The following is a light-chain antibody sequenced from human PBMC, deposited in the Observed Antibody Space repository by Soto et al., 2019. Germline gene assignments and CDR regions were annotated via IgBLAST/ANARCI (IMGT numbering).Light chain of an antibody. V-gene: IGLV1-44*01. CDR1: RSNIGDNT. J-gene: IGLJ2*01. Sequence: QSVLTQPPSVSGTPGQRVTISCSGSRSNIGDNTVNWYQQLPGTAPKLLVYYSNQRPSGVPDRFSGSKSGTSASLAISGRQSEDEADYYCAAWDDSLNGPVFGGGTKLTVL. CDR3: AAWDDSLNGPV. CDR2: YSN.